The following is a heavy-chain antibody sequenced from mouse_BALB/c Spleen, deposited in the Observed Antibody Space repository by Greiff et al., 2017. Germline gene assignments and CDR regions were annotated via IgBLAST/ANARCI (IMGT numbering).Heavy chain of an antibody. J-gene: IGHJ2*01. CDR1: GYTFTSYW. CDR3: ARCYYGSSVDY. Sequence: VQRVESGAELARPGASVKLSCKASGYTFTSYWMQWVKQRPGQGLEWIGAIYPGDGDTRYTQKFKGKATLTADKSSSTAYMQLSSLASEDSAVYYCARCYYGSSVDYWGQGTTLTVSS. CDR2: IYPGDGDT. V-gene: IGHV1-87*01. D-gene: IGHD1-1*01.